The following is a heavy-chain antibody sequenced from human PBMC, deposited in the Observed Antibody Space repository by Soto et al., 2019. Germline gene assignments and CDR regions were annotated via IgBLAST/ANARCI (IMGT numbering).Heavy chain of an antibody. V-gene: IGHV1-58*02. D-gene: IGHD3-22*01. CDR2: IVVASGRT. J-gene: IGHJ3*02. Sequence: SVKVSCKASGFDFGSFGIQFLRQTRGRGLEWIGWIVVASGRTNYARQFQGRVAFSRDMSSTTAYMDLYDLKSDDTAVYYCAREGNYYDSSGYYYPYPYLAAFDIWGQGTMVTVSS. CDR3: AREGNYYDSSGYYYPYPYLAAFDI. CDR1: GFDFGSFG.